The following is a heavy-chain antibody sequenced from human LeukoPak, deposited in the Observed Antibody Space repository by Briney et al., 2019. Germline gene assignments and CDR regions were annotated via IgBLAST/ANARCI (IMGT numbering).Heavy chain of an antibody. J-gene: IGHJ4*02. V-gene: IGHV3-23*01. CDR2: ISGSGGST. Sequence: GGSLRLSCAASGFTFSSYSMSWVRQAPGKGLEWVSAISGSGGSTYYADSMKGRFTISRDNSKNTLYLQMNSLRAEDTAVYYCAKEGVGYYDSSGYYYPVDYWGQGTLVTVSS. CDR1: GFTFSSYS. CDR3: AKEGVGYYDSSGYYYPVDY. D-gene: IGHD3-22*01.